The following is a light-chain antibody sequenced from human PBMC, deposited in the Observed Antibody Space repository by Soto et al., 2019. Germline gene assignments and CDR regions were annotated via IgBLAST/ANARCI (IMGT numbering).Light chain of an antibody. CDR2: EVS. J-gene: IGLJ3*02. V-gene: IGLV2-14*01. CDR3: SSYKRSSTWV. Sequence: QSALTQPASVSGSPGQSITISCTGTSSDVGGYNYVSWYQQHPGKAPKLMIYEVSNRLSGVSNRFSGSKSGNTASLTISGLQAEDEVDYYCSSYKRSSTWVFGGGTKVTVL. CDR1: SSDVGGYNY.